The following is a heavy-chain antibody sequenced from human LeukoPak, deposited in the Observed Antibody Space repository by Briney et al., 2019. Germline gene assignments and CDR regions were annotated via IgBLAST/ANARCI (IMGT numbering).Heavy chain of an antibody. CDR2: NYYSGSA. Sequence: SETLSLTCTVSGGISSSAYYWGWIRQPPGKGLEWSGSNYYSGSAYHIPSLKSRVTISVDKPMNQLSLRLTSVTAADTAVYYCARKPALFPYYYYYYMDVWGKGTTVTVSS. CDR3: ARKPALFPYYYYYYMDV. CDR1: GGISSSAYY. V-gene: IGHV4-39*07. J-gene: IGHJ6*03. D-gene: IGHD2-21*01.